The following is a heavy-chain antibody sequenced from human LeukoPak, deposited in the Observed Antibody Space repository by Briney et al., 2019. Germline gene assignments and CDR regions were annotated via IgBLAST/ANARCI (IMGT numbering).Heavy chain of an antibody. Sequence: SETLSLTCSVSGYSISSGNYWGWIRLPPGKGLQWIGSIYHSGSTYYNPSLKSRITISVDTSKNQFSLKLSSVTAADTAVYYCAKGYCRGNSCYDDRGAFDYWGQGTLVTVSS. D-gene: IGHD2-2*01. J-gene: IGHJ4*02. CDR3: AKGYCRGNSCYDDRGAFDY. V-gene: IGHV4-38-2*02. CDR2: IYHSGST. CDR1: GYSISSGNY.